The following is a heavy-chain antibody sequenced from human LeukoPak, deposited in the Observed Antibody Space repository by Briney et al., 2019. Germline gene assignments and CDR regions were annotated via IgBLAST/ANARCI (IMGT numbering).Heavy chain of an antibody. V-gene: IGHV4-59*01. Sequence: PSETLSLTCTVSGGSISSYYWSWIRQPPGKGLEWIGYIYYSGSTNYNPSLKSRVTISVDTSKNQFSLKLSSVTAADTAVYYCAKGIGEFDYWGQGTLVTVSS. J-gene: IGHJ4*02. CDR3: AKGIGEFDY. D-gene: IGHD2-21*01. CDR2: IYYSGST. CDR1: GGSISSYY.